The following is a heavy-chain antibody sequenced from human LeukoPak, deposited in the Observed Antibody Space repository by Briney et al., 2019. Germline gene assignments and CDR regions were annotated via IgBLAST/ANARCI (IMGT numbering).Heavy chain of an antibody. Sequence: PSETLSLTCTVSGGSINSYYWGWIRQPPGKGLEWIAYIYYSGNTNYNPSLKSRVTISIDTSKNQFSLKLSSVTAADTAVYYCARAPATYYYDSSGFDYWGQGTLVTVSS. CDR2: IYYSGNT. CDR3: ARAPATYYYDSSGFDY. V-gene: IGHV4-59*08. D-gene: IGHD3-22*01. J-gene: IGHJ4*02. CDR1: GGSINSYY.